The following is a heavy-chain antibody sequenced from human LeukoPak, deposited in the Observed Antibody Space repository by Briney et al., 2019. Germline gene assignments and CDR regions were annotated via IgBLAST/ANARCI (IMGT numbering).Heavy chain of an antibody. Sequence: GESLRLSCAASGFTFSSFWMSWVRQAPGQGLDWVANINQNGGVKHYVNSAKGRFTISRDNAKNSLYLQMTSLRADDTAVYYCATSDDAAGTSWGQGTLVTVSS. CDR3: ATSDDAAGTS. CDR2: INQNGGVK. CDR1: GFTFSSFW. J-gene: IGHJ5*02. D-gene: IGHD6-25*01. V-gene: IGHV3-7*01.